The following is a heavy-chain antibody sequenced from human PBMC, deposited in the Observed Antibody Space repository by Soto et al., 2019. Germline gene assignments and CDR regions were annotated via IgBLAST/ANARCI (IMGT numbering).Heavy chain of an antibody. D-gene: IGHD3-9*01. CDR2: TYYRSKWYN. Sequence: PSQTLSLTCAISGDSVSSNSAAWNWIRQSPSRGLEWLGRTYYRSKWYNDYAVSVKSRITINPDTSKNQFSLQLNSVTPEDTAVYYCARDEGGGYDILPGYPLYCYCGMDVWGQGTTVTVSS. J-gene: IGHJ6*02. CDR1: GDSVSSNSAA. V-gene: IGHV6-1*01. CDR3: ARDEGGGYDILPGYPLYCYCGMDV.